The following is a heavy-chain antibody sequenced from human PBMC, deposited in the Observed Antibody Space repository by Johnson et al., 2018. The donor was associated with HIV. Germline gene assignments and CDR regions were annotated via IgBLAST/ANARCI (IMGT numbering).Heavy chain of an antibody. V-gene: IGHV3-23*04. Sequence: VQLVESRGGLVHPGGSLRLSCGASGFTFSSYGMTWVRQAPGKGLEWVSGISGSGTSTYYADPVKGRFTIFRDNSRNTLYLQMNSLRVDDTAVYYCAKGPAAVFGLVADIWGQGTKVTVSS. D-gene: IGHD3/OR15-3a*01. CDR3: AKGPAAVFGLVADI. J-gene: IGHJ3*02. CDR1: GFTFSSYG. CDR2: ISGSGTST.